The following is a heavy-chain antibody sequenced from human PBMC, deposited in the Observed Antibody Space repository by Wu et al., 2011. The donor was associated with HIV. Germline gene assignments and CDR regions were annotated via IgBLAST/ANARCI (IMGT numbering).Heavy chain of an antibody. CDR1: FSSYA. CDR3: ARATGTTSPYYYYYMDV. J-gene: IGHJ6*03. Sequence: FSSYASQLGATGPGQGLEWMGRIIPIFGTANYAQKFQGRVTITADESTSTAYMELSSLRSEDTAVYYCARATGTTSPYYYYYMDVWGKGTTVTVSS. V-gene: IGHV1-69*15. CDR2: IIPIFGTA. D-gene: IGHD1-1*01.